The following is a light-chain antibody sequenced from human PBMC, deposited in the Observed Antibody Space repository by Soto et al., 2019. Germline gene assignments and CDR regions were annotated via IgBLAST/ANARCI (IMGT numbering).Light chain of an antibody. J-gene: IGKJ4*01. CDR3: QQYNDWPPLT. Sequence: EKVLTQSPVTLSVSLGERATLSCRASQSITTNLAWYQQKPGQAPRLLIFGASNRATAIPARFSGSGSGAEFSLSIAGRQSEDSAIYYCQQYNDWPPLTFGGGTKVEI. CDR2: GAS. V-gene: IGKV3-15*01. CDR1: QSITTN.